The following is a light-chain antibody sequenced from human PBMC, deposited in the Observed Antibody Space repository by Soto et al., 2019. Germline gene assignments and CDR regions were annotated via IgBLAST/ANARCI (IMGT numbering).Light chain of an antibody. CDR2: DAS. CDR1: QSVSSY. V-gene: IGKV3-11*01. Sequence: EIVLTQSPATLSLSPGERATLSCRASQSVSSYLAWYQQKPGQAPRLLIYDASNRATGIPARFSGSGSWTDFTLTISGLEPEDFAVYYCQQRSNWPPDTFGQGTKVEIK. CDR3: QQRSNWPPDT. J-gene: IGKJ1*01.